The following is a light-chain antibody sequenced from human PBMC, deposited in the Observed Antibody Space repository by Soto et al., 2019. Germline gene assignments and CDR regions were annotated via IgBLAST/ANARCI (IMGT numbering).Light chain of an antibody. J-gene: IGKJ5*01. V-gene: IGKV2-24*01. CDR3: VQATQSRT. Sequence: DIVLTQTPLSSPVTLGQPASISCRSSQILVFGAGNTYLSWLHQRLGQPLRLLLYKVSNRFAGVPDRFSGRGAGTDLTLKISRVEAEDVGIYYCVQATQSRTFAARTRLEIK. CDR1: QILVFGAGNTY. CDR2: KVS.